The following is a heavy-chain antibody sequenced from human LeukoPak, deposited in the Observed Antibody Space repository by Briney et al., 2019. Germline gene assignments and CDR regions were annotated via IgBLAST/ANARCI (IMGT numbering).Heavy chain of an antibody. D-gene: IGHD1-7*01. CDR3: ARPKNRENYWRAFDI. J-gene: IGHJ3*02. Sequence: PGGSLRLSCVASGFTFSDYWMTWVRQAPGTGLEWVAHIKQDGNEKYSVDSVKGRFTISRDNAKNSLHLQMDSRRAEDTAVYYCARPKNRENYWRAFDIWGQGTMVTVSS. V-gene: IGHV3-7*03. CDR2: IKQDGNEK. CDR1: GFTFSDYW.